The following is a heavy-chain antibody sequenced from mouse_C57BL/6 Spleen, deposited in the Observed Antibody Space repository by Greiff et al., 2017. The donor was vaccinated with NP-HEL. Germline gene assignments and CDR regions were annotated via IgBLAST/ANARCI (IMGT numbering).Heavy chain of an antibody. J-gene: IGHJ2*01. CDR1: GYTFTSYW. Sequence: QVQLQQPGAELVRPGSSVKLSCKASGYTFTSYWMHWVKQRPIQGLEWIGNIDPSDSETHYNQKFKDKATLTVDKSSSTAYMQLSSLTSEDSAVYYCARSVYYGSSYYFDYWGQGTTLTVSS. CDR2: IDPSDSET. CDR3: ARSVYYGSSYYFDY. V-gene: IGHV1-52*01. D-gene: IGHD1-1*01.